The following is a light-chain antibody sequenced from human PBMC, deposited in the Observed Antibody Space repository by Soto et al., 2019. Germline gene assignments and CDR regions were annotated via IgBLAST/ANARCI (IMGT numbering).Light chain of an antibody. CDR1: SSDVGGYNF. Sequence: QSALTQPPSASGSPGQSVTISCTGTSSDVGGYNFVSWYQQHPGKAPKLIIYEVTKRPSGVPDRFSGSKSGNTASLTVSGLQAEDDADYYCSSYAGTNSRHVFGTGTKVTVL. V-gene: IGLV2-8*01. J-gene: IGLJ1*01. CDR3: SSYAGTNSRHV. CDR2: EVT.